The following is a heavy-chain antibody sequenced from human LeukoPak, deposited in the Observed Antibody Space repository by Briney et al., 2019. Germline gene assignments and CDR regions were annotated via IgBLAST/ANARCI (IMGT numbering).Heavy chain of an antibody. J-gene: IGHJ4*02. CDR1: GFTVSSNY. V-gene: IGHV3-66*01. Sequence: PGGSLRLSCAASGFTVSSNYMSWVRQAPGKGLECFSIIYSGDNTYYADSVKGRFTISRDNSKNTLYLQMNSLRAEDTAVYYCARGKGSSSPYYFDYWGQGTLVTVSS. D-gene: IGHD6-6*01. CDR3: ARGKGSSSPYYFDY. CDR2: IYSGDNT.